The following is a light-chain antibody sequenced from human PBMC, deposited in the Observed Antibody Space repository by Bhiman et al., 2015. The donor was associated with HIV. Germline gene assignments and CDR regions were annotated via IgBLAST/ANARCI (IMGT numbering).Light chain of an antibody. J-gene: IGLJ2*01. Sequence: SYELTQPLSVSVALGQTARITCGGNNIGSKSVHWYQQKPGQAPVLVIDYDTDRPSGIPERFSGSNSGNTATLTINRVEAGDEADYYCQVWDSSSGYVVFGGGTKLTVL. V-gene: IGLV3-21*04. CDR2: YDT. CDR3: QVWDSSSGYVV. CDR1: NIGSKS.